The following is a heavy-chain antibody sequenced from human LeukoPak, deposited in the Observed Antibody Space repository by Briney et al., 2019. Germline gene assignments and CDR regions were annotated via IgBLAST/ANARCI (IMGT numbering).Heavy chain of an antibody. CDR2: ISYDGSNK. J-gene: IGHJ6*02. CDR1: GFTFSSYG. Sequence: GRSLRLSCAASGFTFSSYGMHWVRQAPGKGLEWVAVISYDGSNKYYADSVKGRFTISRDNSKNTLYLQMNSLRAEDTAVYYCAKGREDSSGSMKHYYYYGMDVWGQGTTVTVSS. V-gene: IGHV3-30*18. D-gene: IGHD3-22*01. CDR3: AKGREDSSGSMKHYYYYGMDV.